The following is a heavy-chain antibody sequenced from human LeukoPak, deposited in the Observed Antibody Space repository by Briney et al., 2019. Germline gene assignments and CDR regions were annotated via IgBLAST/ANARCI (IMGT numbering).Heavy chain of an antibody. CDR1: GFTFSSYS. CDR3: ARDQLGYCSSNSCYTGYYGMDV. V-gene: IGHV3-21*01. CDR2: ISSSSSYI. Sequence: GGSLRLSCAASGFTFSSYSMNWVRQAPGKGLEWVSSISSSSSYIYYADSVKGRFTISRDNAKNSPYLQMNSLRAEDTAVYYCARDQLGYCSSNSCYTGYYGMDVWGQGTTVTVSS. D-gene: IGHD2-2*02. J-gene: IGHJ6*02.